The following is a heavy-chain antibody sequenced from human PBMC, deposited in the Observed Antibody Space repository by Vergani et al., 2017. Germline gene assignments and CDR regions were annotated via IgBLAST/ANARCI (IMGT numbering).Heavy chain of an antibody. CDR2: IRSKAYGGTT. J-gene: IGHJ4*02. Sequence: EVQLVESGGGLVQPGGSLRLSCAASGFTVSSNYMSWVRQAPGKGLEWVGFIRSKAYGGTTEYAASVKGRFTISRDDSKSIAYLQMNSLKTEDTAVYYCTREAVGAFDYWGQGTLVTVSS. D-gene: IGHD1-26*01. CDR1: GFTVSSNY. CDR3: TREAVGAFDY. V-gene: IGHV3-49*04.